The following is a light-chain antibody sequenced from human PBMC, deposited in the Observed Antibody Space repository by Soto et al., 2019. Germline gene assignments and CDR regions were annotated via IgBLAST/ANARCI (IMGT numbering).Light chain of an antibody. CDR3: QRYNSNSRT. J-gene: IGKJ1*01. V-gene: IGKV1-5*01. Sequence: DIQMTQSPSTVSASVGDRVTITCRASQNVDHWVAWYQQKPGKAPKFLIYDASNLESGVPSRFSGRGSGTEFTLTISSLQPDDFATYYCQRYNSNSRTFGQGTRV. CDR2: DAS. CDR1: QNVDHW.